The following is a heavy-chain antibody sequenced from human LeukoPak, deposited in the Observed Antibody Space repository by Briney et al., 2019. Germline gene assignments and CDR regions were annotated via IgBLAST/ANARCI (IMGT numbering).Heavy chain of an antibody. J-gene: IGHJ6*03. CDR3: ARDRAPYYYYYYMDV. V-gene: IGHV3-48*04. Sequence: GGSLRLSCAASGFTFSSYSMNWVRQAPGKGLEWASYISSSSSTIYYADSVKGRFTISRDNAKNSLYLQMNSLRAEDTAVYYCARDRAPYYYYYYMDVWGKGTTVTVSS. CDR2: ISSSSSTI. CDR1: GFTFSSYS.